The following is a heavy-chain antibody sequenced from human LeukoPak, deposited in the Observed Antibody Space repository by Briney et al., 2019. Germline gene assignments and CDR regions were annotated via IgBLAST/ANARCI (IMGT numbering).Heavy chain of an antibody. CDR2: IYYSGST. Sequence: SQTLSLTCTVSGGSISSGGYYWSWIRQHPGKVLEWIGYIYYSGSTYYNPSLKSRVTISVDTSKNQFSLKLSSVTAADTAVYYCSRDIAGRGYFDYWGQGTLVTVSS. J-gene: IGHJ4*02. D-gene: IGHD2-15*01. CDR1: GGSISSGGYY. V-gene: IGHV4-31*03. CDR3: SRDIAGRGYFDY.